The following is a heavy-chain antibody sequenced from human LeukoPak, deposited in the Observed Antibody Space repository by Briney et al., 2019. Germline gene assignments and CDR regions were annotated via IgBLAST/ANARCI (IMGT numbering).Heavy chain of an antibody. CDR1: GFIFSTYG. V-gene: IGHV3-30*02. CDR2: LRSDGSDK. D-gene: IGHD2-15*01. Sequence: PGGSLRLSCEASGFIFSTYGMHWVRQAPGKGLEWMAFLRSDGSDKYYADSVKGRVTISRDTSKNTTYLNINSLRAEDTAVDFCANHDCSCYYWGQGTLVTVSS. J-gene: IGHJ4*02. CDR3: ANHDCSCYY.